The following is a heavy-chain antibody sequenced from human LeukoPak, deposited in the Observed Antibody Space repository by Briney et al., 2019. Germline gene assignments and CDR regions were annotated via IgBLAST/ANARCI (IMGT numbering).Heavy chain of an antibody. CDR3: ARVRPYYYDSSGPPVD. CDR2: INHSGST. Sequence: PSETLSLTCAVYGGSFSGYYWSWIRQPPGKGLEWIGEINHSGSTNYNPSLKSRVTISVDTSKNQFPLKLSSVTAADTAVYYCARVRPYYYDSSGPPVDWGQGTLVTVSS. D-gene: IGHD3-22*01. CDR1: GGSFSGYY. V-gene: IGHV4-34*01. J-gene: IGHJ4*02.